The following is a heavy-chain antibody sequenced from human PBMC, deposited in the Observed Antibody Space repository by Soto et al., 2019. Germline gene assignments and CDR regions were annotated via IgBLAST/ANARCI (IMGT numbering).Heavy chain of an antibody. Sequence: EVQLVDSGGGLVQPGGSLRLSCAASGFTFNTFWMTWVRQAPGKGLEWVAHIKQDGSEAYYLDSLKGRFTISRDNAKNSLYLQMNSLRAEDTAVYYCAGGGGWLIRHWGQGTLVTVSS. CDR1: GFTFNTFW. CDR3: AGGGGWLIRH. CDR2: IKQDGSEA. J-gene: IGHJ4*02. V-gene: IGHV3-7*01. D-gene: IGHD3-16*01.